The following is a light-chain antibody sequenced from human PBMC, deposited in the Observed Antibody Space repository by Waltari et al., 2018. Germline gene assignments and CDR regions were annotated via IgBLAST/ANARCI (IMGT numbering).Light chain of an antibody. J-gene: IGKJ5*01. V-gene: IGKV3-11*01. CDR2: EAS. Sequence: EIVLTQSPATLSLSPGERATLSCRARQSVSSYLAWYQQKPGQAPRLPIYEASNRATGIPPRFSGSGSGTDFSLTISSLEPEDSAVYYCQQRSNWPITFGQGTRLEIK. CDR3: QQRSNWPIT. CDR1: QSVSSY.